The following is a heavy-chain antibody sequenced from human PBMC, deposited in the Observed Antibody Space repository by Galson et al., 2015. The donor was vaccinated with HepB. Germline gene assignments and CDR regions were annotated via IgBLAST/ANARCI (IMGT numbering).Heavy chain of an antibody. CDR3: ARDEYSSSSLVDYFEY. V-gene: IGHV3-7*01. CDR1: GFTFSRYW. J-gene: IGHJ4*02. Sequence: SLRLSCAVSGFTFSRYWMSWVRQAPGKGLEWVANINQDGSEKNYVDSVKGRFTISRDNAKSSLYLQMNSLRAEETAFYYCARDEYSSSSLVDYFEYWGQGTLVTVSS. CDR2: INQDGSEK. D-gene: IGHD6-6*01.